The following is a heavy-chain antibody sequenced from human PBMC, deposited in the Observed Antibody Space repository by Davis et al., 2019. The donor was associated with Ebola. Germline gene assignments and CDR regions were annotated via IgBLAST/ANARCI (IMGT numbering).Heavy chain of an antibody. CDR1: GFTFSSYS. V-gene: IGHV3-21*01. J-gene: IGHJ5*02. CDR3: ARDLLLVDP. CDR2: ISSSSSYI. Sequence: GESLKISCAASGFTFSSYSMNWVRQAPGKGLEWVSSISSSSSYIYYADSVKGRFTISRDNAKNSLYLQMNSLRAEDTAVYYCARDLLLVDPWGQGTLVTVSS.